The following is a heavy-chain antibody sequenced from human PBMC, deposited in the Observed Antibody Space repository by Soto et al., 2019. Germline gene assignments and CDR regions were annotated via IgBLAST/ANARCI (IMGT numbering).Heavy chain of an antibody. Sequence: EVYLLQSGGGLVQPGGSLRLSCVASGFTFSNYPMTWVRQAPGRGLEWVSSVSASGITTHYTQSVKGRFTISRDNSNNPLYLQMNSLRADDPAVYYCAEFRKSLVDYWGQGTLVTVSS. CDR2: VSASGITT. CDR3: AEFRKSLVDY. J-gene: IGHJ4*02. CDR1: GFTFSNYP. V-gene: IGHV3-23*01.